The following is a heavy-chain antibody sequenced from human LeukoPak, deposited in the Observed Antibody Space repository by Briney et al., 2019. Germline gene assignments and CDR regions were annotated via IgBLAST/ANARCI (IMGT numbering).Heavy chain of an antibody. CDR1: GFTFSGHA. Sequence: GGSLRLSCAASGFTFSGHAMSWVRQAPGKGLEWVSLISGSGGNTYYADSVKGRFTISRDNSKSTLYLQMNSLRAEDTAVYYCAVDFRYYYGSGSSPWGQGTLVTVSS. CDR3: AVDFRYYYGSGSSP. D-gene: IGHD3-10*01. V-gene: IGHV3-23*01. CDR2: ISGSGGNT. J-gene: IGHJ5*02.